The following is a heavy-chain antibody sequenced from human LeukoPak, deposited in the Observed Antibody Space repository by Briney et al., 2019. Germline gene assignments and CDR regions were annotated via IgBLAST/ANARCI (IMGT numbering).Heavy chain of an antibody. J-gene: IGHJ6*03. Sequence: SQTLSLTCTVSGGSISSGSYYWSWIRQPAGKGLEWIGRIYTSGSTNYNPSLKSRVTISVDTSKNQFSLKLSSVTAADTAVYYCARVGEGPYDPYYYYMDVWGKGTTVTVSS. D-gene: IGHD3-3*01. CDR3: ARVGEGPYDPYYYYMDV. CDR1: GGSISSGSYY. CDR2: IYTSGST. V-gene: IGHV4-61*02.